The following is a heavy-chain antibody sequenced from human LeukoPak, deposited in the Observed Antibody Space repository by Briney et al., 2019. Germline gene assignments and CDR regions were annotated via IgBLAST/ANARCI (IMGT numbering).Heavy chain of an antibody. J-gene: IGHJ4*02. CDR1: GGSFSGYY. CDR3: ARGITMVRGVSRPFDY. CDR2: INHSGRT. V-gene: IGHV4-34*01. D-gene: IGHD3-10*01. Sequence: SETLSLTCAVYGGSFSGYYWSWIRQPPGKGLEWIGEINHSGRTNYNPSLKSRVTISVDTSKNQFSLKLSSVTAADTAVYYCARGITMVRGVSRPFDYWGQGTLVTVSS.